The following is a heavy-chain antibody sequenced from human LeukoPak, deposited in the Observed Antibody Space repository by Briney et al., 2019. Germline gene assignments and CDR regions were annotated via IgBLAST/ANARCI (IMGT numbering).Heavy chain of an antibody. CDR3: AKDPDSGYLDY. CDR1: GFTFSSYG. CDR2: IRYDGSNN. V-gene: IGHV3-30*02. J-gene: IGHJ4*02. D-gene: IGHD3-22*01. Sequence: GGSLRLSYAASGFTFSSYGKHGVREAPGKGLEWGAFIRYDGSNNYYADSVKGRFTISRDNSKNTLYLQMNSLRAEDTAVYYCAKDPDSGYLDYWGQGTLVTVSS.